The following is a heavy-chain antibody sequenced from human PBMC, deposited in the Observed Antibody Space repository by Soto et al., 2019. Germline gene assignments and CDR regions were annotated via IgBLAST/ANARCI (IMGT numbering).Heavy chain of an antibody. J-gene: IGHJ6*02. CDR2: ICCSGSNT. CDR1: GFTFDTYG. Sequence: PGGSLRLSCAASGFTFDTYGMHWVRQAPGKGLEWVSAICCSGSNTYYADSVKGRFTISRDNSKNTLYLQMNSLRAEDTAVYYCAKEGSGMDVWGQGTTVTVSS. CDR3: AKEGSGMDV. V-gene: IGHV3-23*01.